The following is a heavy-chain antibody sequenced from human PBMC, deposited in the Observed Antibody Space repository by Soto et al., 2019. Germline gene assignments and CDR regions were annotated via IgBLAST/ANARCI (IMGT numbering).Heavy chain of an antibody. CDR2: MYYGGTT. D-gene: IGHD6-13*01. CDR1: GFTVSSDH. Sequence: EMQLVETGGGLIQPGGSLRLSCAASGFTVSSDHMSWVRQAPGKGLEWISVMYYGGTTYYADSVQGRFTISRDSSTNTLYLQMTDLRADDTAVYYCAREAAGFDLWGQGTMGTVSS. J-gene: IGHJ3*01. CDR3: AREAAGFDL. V-gene: IGHV3-53*02.